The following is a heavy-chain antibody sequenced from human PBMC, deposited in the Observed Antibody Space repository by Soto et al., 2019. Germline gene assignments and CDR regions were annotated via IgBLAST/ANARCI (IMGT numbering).Heavy chain of an antibody. CDR3: ARGISQYYGDYPRHAFDI. CDR1: GYTFTSYG. J-gene: IGHJ3*02. CDR2: ISAYNGNT. D-gene: IGHD4-17*01. Sequence: QVQLVQSEAEVKKPGASVKVSCKASGYTFTSYGISWVRQAPGQGLEWMGWISAYNGNTNYAQKLQGRVTMTTDTSTSTAYMEQRSLRSDDTAVYYCARGISQYYGDYPRHAFDIWGQGTMVTVSS. V-gene: IGHV1-18*01.